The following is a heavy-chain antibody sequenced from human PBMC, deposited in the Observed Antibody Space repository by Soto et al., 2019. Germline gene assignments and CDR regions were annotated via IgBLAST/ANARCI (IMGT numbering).Heavy chain of an antibody. J-gene: IGHJ5*02. Sequence: SETLSLTCSVSGDSITNYYWNWIRQPPGKGLEWIGSILYSGSTNYNPSLKSRVTISIDTSKDQIALKLTSVTAADTAVYYCARKFSGLYSGFGPWGQGVMVTVSS. V-gene: IGHV4-59*01. CDR1: GDSITNYY. D-gene: IGHD6-19*01. CDR3: ARKFSGLYSGFGP. CDR2: ILYSGST.